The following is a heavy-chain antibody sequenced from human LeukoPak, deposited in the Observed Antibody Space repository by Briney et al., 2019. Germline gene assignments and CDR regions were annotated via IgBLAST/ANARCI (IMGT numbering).Heavy chain of an antibody. CDR3: ANSIDFDYCDYYFDY. V-gene: IGHV4-61*02. J-gene: IGHJ4*02. Sequence: SETLSLTCTVSGYSISSGSYYWSWIRQPAGKGLEWIGRIYTSGSTNYNPSLKSRVTISLDTSKNQFSLKLSSVTAADTAVYYCANSIDFDYCDYYFDYWGQGALVTISS. D-gene: IGHD4-17*01. CDR2: IYTSGST. CDR1: GYSISSGSYY.